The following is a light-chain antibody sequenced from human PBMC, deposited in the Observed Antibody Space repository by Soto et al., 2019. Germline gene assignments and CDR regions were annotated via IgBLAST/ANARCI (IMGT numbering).Light chain of an antibody. CDR1: QSISSSY. Sequence: ESVLTQSPGTLSLSPGERAIISCRASQSISSSYLAWYQQKPGQAPRLLIFGASSRATGIPDRFSGSGSGTDFTLTISRLELEDFAVYYCQQHGISHITFGQGTRLEIK. V-gene: IGKV3-20*01. CDR3: QQHGISHIT. CDR2: GAS. J-gene: IGKJ5*01.